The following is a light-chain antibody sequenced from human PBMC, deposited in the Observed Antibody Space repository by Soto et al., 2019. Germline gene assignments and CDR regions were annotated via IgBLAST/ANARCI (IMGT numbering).Light chain of an antibody. CDR1: QSISSY. CDR3: QQRSNWPPT. V-gene: IGKV3-11*01. J-gene: IGKJ4*01. Sequence: EIVMTQSPATLSVSPGERATLSCRASQSISSYLAWYQQKPGQAPRLLIYDASNRATGIPARFSGSGSGTDFTLTISSLDPEDFAVYYCQQRSNWPPTFGGGTKVDIK. CDR2: DAS.